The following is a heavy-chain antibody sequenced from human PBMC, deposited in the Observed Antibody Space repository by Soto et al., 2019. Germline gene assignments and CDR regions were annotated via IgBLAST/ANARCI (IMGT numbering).Heavy chain of an antibody. CDR1: GGSISSSYF. D-gene: IGHD1-1*01. V-gene: IGHV4-39*01. Sequence: SETLSLTCTVSGGSISSSYFWGWIRQPPGKGLEWIGSIYYSGSTYYNPSLKSRVTISVDTSKNQFSLKLSSVTAADTAVYYCARGWNGYYYGMDVWGQGTTVTVS. J-gene: IGHJ6*02. CDR2: IYYSGST. CDR3: ARGWNGYYYGMDV.